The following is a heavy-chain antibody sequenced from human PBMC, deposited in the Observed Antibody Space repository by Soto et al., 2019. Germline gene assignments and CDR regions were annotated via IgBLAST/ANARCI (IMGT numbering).Heavy chain of an antibody. CDR2: VSASGLNT. V-gene: IGHV3-23*01. D-gene: IGHD1-1*01. Sequence: GSLRLSCAASGFPFSTYAMAWVRQAPGKGLEWVSGVSASGLNTDYADPVKGRFYISRDNSKNTVYLQMNGLRAEDTAVYYCVRGDNWNDEASDYWGQRTLVTVSS. CDR3: VRGDNWNDEASDY. CDR1: GFPFSTYA. J-gene: IGHJ4*02.